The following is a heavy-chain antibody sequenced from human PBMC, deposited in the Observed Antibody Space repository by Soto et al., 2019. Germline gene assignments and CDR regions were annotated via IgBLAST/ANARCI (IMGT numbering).Heavy chain of an antibody. CDR3: ARDGNYHEY. CDR1: GFTFSTYA. J-gene: IGHJ4*02. Sequence: EVQLVESGGGLVKPGGSLRLSCATSGFTFSTYAMTWVRQAPGKGLEWVSFISSSGSNIQYADSVEGRFTISRDDAKNSVYLQMPSLGADDTALYYCARDGNYHEYWGQGTLVSVSS. D-gene: IGHD1-26*01. CDR2: ISSSGSNI. V-gene: IGHV3-21*01.